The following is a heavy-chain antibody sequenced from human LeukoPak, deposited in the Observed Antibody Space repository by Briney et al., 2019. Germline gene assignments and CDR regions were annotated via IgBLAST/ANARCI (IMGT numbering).Heavy chain of an antibody. CDR2: VFHTGHT. J-gene: IGHJ5*02. D-gene: IGHD3-16*01. V-gene: IGHV4-59*08. Sequence: EPSETLSLTCTVSGDSITNYYWSWIRQPPGKGLEWIGYVFHTGHTSYNPSLKSRVDISIDTSLNQFSLRLSYVTAADTAVYYCTSHRFGSARFGPWGQGALVTVSS. CDR3: TSHRFGSARFGP. CDR1: GDSITNYY.